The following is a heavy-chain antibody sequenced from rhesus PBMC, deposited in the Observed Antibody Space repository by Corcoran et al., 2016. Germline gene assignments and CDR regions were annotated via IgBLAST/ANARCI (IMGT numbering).Heavy chain of an antibody. Sequence: EVQLVQSGAEVKKPGASVKISCKASGYTFTDYYLHWVRQALGKGLEWMGRVDPEDGEAIHAQKFQDRVTITADTSTDTAYMELSSLRSEDTAVYYCATDQGGRTTGGKSIWYFDLWGPGTPITISS. D-gene: IGHD1-44*01. CDR2: VDPEDGEA. CDR3: ATDQGGRTTGGKSIWYFDL. V-gene: IGHV1-111*02. CDR1: GYTFTDYY. J-gene: IGHJ2*01.